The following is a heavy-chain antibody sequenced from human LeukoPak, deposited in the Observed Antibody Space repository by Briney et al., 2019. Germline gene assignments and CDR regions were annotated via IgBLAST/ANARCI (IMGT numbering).Heavy chain of an antibody. V-gene: IGHV3-23*01. D-gene: IGHD5-24*01. Sequence: GGTLRLSCAASGFTFSDYALSWVRQTPGKGLEWVAATTGSSGDTYHADSVKGWFAISRDNSKNTLYLQMNSLRAEDTAVYYCARWLQLRWGQGTLVTVSS. CDR2: TTGSSGDT. CDR1: GFTFSDYA. J-gene: IGHJ4*02. CDR3: ARWLQLR.